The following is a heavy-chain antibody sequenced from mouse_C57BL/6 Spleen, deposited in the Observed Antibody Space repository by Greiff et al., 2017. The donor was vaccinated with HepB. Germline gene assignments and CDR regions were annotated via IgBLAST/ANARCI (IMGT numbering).Heavy chain of an antibody. Sequence: EVMLVESGGGLVKPGGSLKLSCAASGFTFSDYGMHWVRQAPEKGLEWVAYISSGSSTLYYADTVKGRFTISRDNAKNTLFLQMTSLRYEDTAMYYCARREDGGYCDVWGTGTTVTVSS. J-gene: IGHJ1*03. CDR2: ISSGSSTL. D-gene: IGHD1-2*01. CDR3: ARREDGGYCDV. V-gene: IGHV5-17*01. CDR1: GFTFSDYG.